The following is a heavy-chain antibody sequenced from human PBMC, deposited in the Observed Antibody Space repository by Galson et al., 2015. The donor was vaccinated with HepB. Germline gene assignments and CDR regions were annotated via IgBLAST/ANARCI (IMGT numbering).Heavy chain of an antibody. CDR3: GRGGLRAVAGTKGDD. J-gene: IGHJ4*02. CDR2: TSYAGSNH. CDR1: GFTVSVYS. V-gene: IGHV3-30-3*01. Sequence: SLRLSCAASGFTVSVYSMYWVRQAPGKGLECVAVTSYAGSNHYYGALVKGRFSISRDSSKNTLFLQLRSGRTDDTAVYYCGRGGLRAVAGTKGDDWGQGSRVTVSA. D-gene: IGHD6-19*01.